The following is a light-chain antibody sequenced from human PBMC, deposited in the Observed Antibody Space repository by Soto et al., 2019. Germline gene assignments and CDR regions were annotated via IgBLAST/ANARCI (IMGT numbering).Light chain of an antibody. CDR2: AAS. V-gene: IGKV1-9*01. CDR1: QGISSY. J-gene: IGKJ5*01. CDR3: QQSYGTPIT. Sequence: DIQLTQPPSFLSASVGDRVTITCRASQGISSYLAWYQQKPGKAPKLLIYAASTLQSGVPSRFSGSGSGTEFTLTISSLQPEDFATYYCQQSYGTPITFGQGTRLEIK.